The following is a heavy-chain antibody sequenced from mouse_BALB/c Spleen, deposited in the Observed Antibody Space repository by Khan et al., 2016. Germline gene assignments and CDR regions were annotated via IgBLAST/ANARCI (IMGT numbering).Heavy chain of an antibody. J-gene: IGHJ4*01. CDR1: VFNIKDTY. D-gene: IGHD1-1*01. CDR2: IDPANGNT. Sequence: VQLQQSGAESVKPGASVKLSCTATVFNIKDTYMYWVKQRPEQGLEWIGRIDPANGNTKYVPKFQGKATITTDTSSNTAYLQLSSLTSEDTAVYYCARGLYYYGSSYYAMDYWGQGTSVTVSS. V-gene: IGHV14-3*02. CDR3: ARGLYYYGSSYYAMDY.